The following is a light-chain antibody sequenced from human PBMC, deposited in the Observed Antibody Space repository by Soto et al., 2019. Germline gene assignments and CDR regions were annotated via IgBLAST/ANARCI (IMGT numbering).Light chain of an antibody. V-gene: IGKV3-15*01. CDR2: AAS. CDR1: QSVSSN. J-gene: IGKJ1*01. CDR3: QQYNNWWT. Sequence: EIVMTQSPVTLSVSPGERATLSCRASQSVSSNLAWYQQKPGQAPRLLIYAASTRATGIPARFSGSGSGTEFTLTISSLQSEDFALYYCQQYNNWWTFGQGIKVEIK.